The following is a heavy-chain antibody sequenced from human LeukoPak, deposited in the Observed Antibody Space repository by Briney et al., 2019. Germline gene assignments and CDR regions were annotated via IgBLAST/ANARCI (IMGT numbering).Heavy chain of an antibody. Sequence: SQTLSLTCAISGGSVSSNSAAWNWIRQSPSRGLEWLRRTYYRSKWYNDYAVSVKSRITINPDTSEPQSSLQLNSVTPEDTAVYYCARGLYYYDSSGYYYPFDYWGQGTLVTVSS. J-gene: IGHJ4*02. V-gene: IGHV6-1*01. CDR1: GGSVSSNSAA. CDR3: ARGLYYYDSSGYYYPFDY. CDR2: TYYRSKWYN. D-gene: IGHD3-22*01.